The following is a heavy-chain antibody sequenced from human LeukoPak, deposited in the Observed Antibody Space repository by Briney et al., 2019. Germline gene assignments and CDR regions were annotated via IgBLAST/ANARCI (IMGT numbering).Heavy chain of an antibody. CDR1: GFTFSSYD. Sequence: GGSLRLSCAASGFTFSSYDMSWVRQAPGKGLEWVSGISGSGGSTYYADSVKGRFTISRDNAKNSLYLQMNSLRAEDTAVYYCARAGFTFSDYFGSFFDYWGQGTLVTVSS. CDR3: ARAGFTFSDYFGSFFDY. CDR2: ISGSGGST. V-gene: IGHV3-23*01. D-gene: IGHD3-10*01. J-gene: IGHJ4*02.